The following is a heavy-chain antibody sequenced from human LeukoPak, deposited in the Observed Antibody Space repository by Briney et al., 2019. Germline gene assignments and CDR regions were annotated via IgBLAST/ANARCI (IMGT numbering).Heavy chain of an antibody. CDR1: GFKFSDYY. D-gene: IGHD6-13*01. V-gene: IGHV3-11*01. CDR3: MRGQSSGTWSASSYAMDV. J-gene: IGHJ6*02. Sequence: PGGSLRLSCEASGFKFSDYYMSWIRQAPGRGLEWISYISSSGSTIYYSDSAKGRFTISRDNAKNSVDLRLNSVRADDTAVYYCMRGQSSGTWSASSYAMDVWGQGTTVIVSS. CDR2: ISSSGSTI.